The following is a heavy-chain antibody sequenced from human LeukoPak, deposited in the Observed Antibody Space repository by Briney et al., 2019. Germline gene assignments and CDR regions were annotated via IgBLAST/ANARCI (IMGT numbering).Heavy chain of an antibody. CDR1: GGSISSSGYY. Sequence: PSETLSLTCTVSGGSISSSGYYWGWIRQPPGKGLEWIGEINHSGSTNYNPSLKSRVTISVDTSKNQFSLKLSSVTAADTAVYYCARGELPWLDREKYYFDYWGQGTLVTVSS. V-gene: IGHV4-39*07. CDR3: ARGELPWLDREKYYFDY. J-gene: IGHJ4*02. CDR2: INHSGST. D-gene: IGHD6-19*01.